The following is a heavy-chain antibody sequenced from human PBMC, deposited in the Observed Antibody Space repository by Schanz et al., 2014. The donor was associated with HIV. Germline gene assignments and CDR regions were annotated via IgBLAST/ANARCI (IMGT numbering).Heavy chain of an antibody. V-gene: IGHV3-33*01. CDR3: ARGEAITYYYHYYGMDV. CDR2: MWYDESHK. Sequence: VQLVESGGGVVQPGRSLRLSCTASGFTFSSSGMHWVRQAPGKGLEWVAAMWYDESHKGYADSVKGRFTISRDNSKNTLYLQMNSLRAEDTAVYYCARGEAITYYYHYYGMDVWGQGTTVTVS. J-gene: IGHJ6*02. CDR1: GFTFSSSG. D-gene: IGHD1-20*01.